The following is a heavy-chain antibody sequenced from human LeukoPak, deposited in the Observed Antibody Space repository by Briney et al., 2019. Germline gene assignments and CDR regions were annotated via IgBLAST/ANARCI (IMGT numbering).Heavy chain of an antibody. CDR1: GYTFTSYG. Sequence: ASVEVSCKASGYTFTSYGIIWVRQAPGQGLEWMGWISAYNGNTNYAQKLQGRVTMTTDTSTSTAYMELRSLRSDDTAVYYCARARAVVYGMDVWGQGTTVIVSS. D-gene: IGHD6-19*01. J-gene: IGHJ6*02. CDR2: ISAYNGNT. V-gene: IGHV1-18*01. CDR3: ARARAVVYGMDV.